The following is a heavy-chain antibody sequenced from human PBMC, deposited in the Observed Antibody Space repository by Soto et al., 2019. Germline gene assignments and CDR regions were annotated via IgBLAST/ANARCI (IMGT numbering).Heavy chain of an antibody. Sequence: QVQLVQSGTVVQRRGSSVKVSCQASGGTFSSHGMAWVRQAPGQGLEWMGGIIPTFGTPTYAPKFQGRVTITADKSTNTDHMELSSLRSADTGVYYCASERSAQYFDFWGQGTLITVSS. V-gene: IGHV1-69*06. D-gene: IGHD1-26*01. J-gene: IGHJ4*02. CDR2: IIPTFGTP. CDR1: GGTFSSHG. CDR3: ASERSAQYFDF.